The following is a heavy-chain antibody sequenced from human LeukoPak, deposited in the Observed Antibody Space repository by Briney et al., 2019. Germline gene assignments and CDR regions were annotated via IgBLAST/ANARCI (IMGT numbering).Heavy chain of an antibody. CDR1: GFTFSTSA. CDR2: ISGSGSST. CDR3: ARVQRVKFPLKYYFDY. V-gene: IGHV3-23*01. J-gene: IGHJ4*02. Sequence: GGSLRLSCAASGFTFSTSAMSWVRQTPGKGLEWVSAISGSGSSTYYADSMKGRFTISRDNSKNTLYLQMNSLRAEDTAVYYCARVQRVKFPLKYYFDYWGQGTLVTVSS. D-gene: IGHD3-10*01.